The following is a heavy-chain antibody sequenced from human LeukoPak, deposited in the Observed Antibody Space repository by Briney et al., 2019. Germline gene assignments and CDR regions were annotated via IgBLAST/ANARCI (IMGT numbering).Heavy chain of an antibody. CDR3: AREGSSWGYYFDY. CDR1: GFTFSSHW. V-gene: IGHV3-7*04. J-gene: IGHJ4*02. D-gene: IGHD6-13*01. Sequence: GGSLRLSRAASGFTFSSHWMSWVRQAPGKGLEWVANIKVDGSEKYYVDSVKGRFTISRDNAKNSVSLQMDSLRGEDTGIYYCAREGSSWGYYFDYWGQGTLVSVSS. CDR2: IKVDGSEK.